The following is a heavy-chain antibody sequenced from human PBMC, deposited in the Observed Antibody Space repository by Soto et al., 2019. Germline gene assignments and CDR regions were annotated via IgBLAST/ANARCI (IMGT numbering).Heavy chain of an antibody. V-gene: IGHV3-23*01. J-gene: IGHJ4*02. D-gene: IGHD6-13*01. CDR3: ARDQGQQLDYFDY. CDR2: INSGGVNK. Sequence: GGSLRLSCSASGFTFSTYTMNWVRLAPGKGLEWVSGINSGGVNKYYADSVTGRFTISRDDSKNTLYLQMNSLRAEDTAVYYCARDQGQQLDYFDYWGQGTLVTVSS. CDR1: GFTFSTYT.